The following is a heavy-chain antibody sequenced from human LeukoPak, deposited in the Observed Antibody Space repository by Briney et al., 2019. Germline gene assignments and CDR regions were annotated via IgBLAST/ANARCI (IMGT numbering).Heavy chain of an antibody. CDR3: AKDRSYGSGSYWLDFDY. CDR2: ISSSGSTI. Sequence: GGSLRLSCAASGFTFSDYYMSWIRQAPGKGPEWVSYISSSGSTICYADSVKGRFTISRDNAKNSLYLQMNSLRAEDTAFYYCAKDRSYGSGSYWLDFDYWGQGTLVTVSS. V-gene: IGHV3-11*01. J-gene: IGHJ4*02. CDR1: GFTFSDYY. D-gene: IGHD3-10*01.